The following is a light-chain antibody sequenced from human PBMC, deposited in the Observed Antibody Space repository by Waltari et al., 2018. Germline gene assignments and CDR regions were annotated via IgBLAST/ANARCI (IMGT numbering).Light chain of an antibody. Sequence: DIQMTQSPSSLSASVRCRVPITCQASHDISNYLNWYQQKPGKAPKLLIYDASNLETGVPSRFSGSGSGTDFSFTISSLQPEDIATYYCQQFDNLVYTFGQGTKLEIK. J-gene: IGKJ2*01. CDR2: DAS. CDR3: QQFDNLVYT. CDR1: HDISNY. V-gene: IGKV1-33*01.